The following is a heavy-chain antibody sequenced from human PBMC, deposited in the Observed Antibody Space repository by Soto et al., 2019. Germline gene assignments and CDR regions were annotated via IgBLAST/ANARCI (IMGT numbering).Heavy chain of an antibody. CDR2: IYYSGST. J-gene: IGHJ4*02. Sequence: QVQLQESGPGLVKPSETLSLTCTVSGGSISSYYWSWIRQPPGKGLEWIGYIYYSGSTNYNPSLKSRVTISVDTSKNQVSLKLSSVTAADTAVYYGARRYGYYFDYWGQGTLVTVSS. V-gene: IGHV4-59*08. D-gene: IGHD4-17*01. CDR3: ARRYGYYFDY. CDR1: GGSISSYY.